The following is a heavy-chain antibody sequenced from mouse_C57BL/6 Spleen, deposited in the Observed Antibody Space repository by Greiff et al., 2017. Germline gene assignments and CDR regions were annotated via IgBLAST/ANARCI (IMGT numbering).Heavy chain of an antibody. V-gene: IGHV1-55*01. CDR1: GYSFTSYW. CDR3: ARSRDYDGYYAMDY. CDR2: IYPGSGST. D-gene: IGHD2-4*01. Sequence: QVQLQQPGPELVKPGASVKMSCKASGYSFTSYWITWVKQSPGQGLEWIGDIYPGSGSTNYKEKFKSKATLTVDPSSSTDYMQHSSLTSEDSAVYYFARSRDYDGYYAMDYWGQGTSVTVSS. J-gene: IGHJ4*01.